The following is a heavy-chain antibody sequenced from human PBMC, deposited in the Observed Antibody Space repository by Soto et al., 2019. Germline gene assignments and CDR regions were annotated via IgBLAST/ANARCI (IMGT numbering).Heavy chain of an antibody. J-gene: IGHJ3*02. Sequence: QVQLVQSGAEVKKPGASVKVSCKASGYTFTSFAIHWVRQAPGQRLEWMGWVNGGNGNTKYSQKFKGRVTLSRDTSATTAYMEMSSLRSEDTAVYFCARSSGWYALDIWGQGTMVTVSS. CDR2: VNGGNGNT. CDR3: ARSSGWYALDI. CDR1: GYTFTSFA. V-gene: IGHV1-3*01. D-gene: IGHD6-19*01.